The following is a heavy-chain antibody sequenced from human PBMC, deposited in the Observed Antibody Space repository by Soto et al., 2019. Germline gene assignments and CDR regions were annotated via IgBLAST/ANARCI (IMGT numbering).Heavy chain of an antibody. CDR2: IYYSGST. CDR3: ARDRGTAGYSYTVGRYYYYYYGMDV. CDR1: GGSISSYY. D-gene: IGHD5-18*01. J-gene: IGHJ6*02. Sequence: SETLSLTCTVSGGSISSYYWSWIRQPPGKGLEWIGYIYYSGSTNYNPSLKSRVTISVDTSKNQFSLKLSSVTAADTAVYYCARDRGTAGYSYTVGRYYYYYYGMDVWGQGTTVTVSS. V-gene: IGHV4-59*01.